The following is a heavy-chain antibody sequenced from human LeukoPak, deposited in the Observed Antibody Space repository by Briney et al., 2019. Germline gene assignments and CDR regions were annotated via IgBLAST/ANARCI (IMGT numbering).Heavy chain of an antibody. V-gene: IGHV1-2*06. CDR3: ASDSHIVVVTAIHRYFQH. Sequence: ASVKVSCKASGYTFTGHYMHWVRQAPGQGLEWMGRINPNSGGTNYAQKFQGRVTMTRDTSISTAYMELSRLRSDDTAVYYCASDSHIVVVTAIHRYFQHWGQGTLVTVSS. CDR2: INPNSGGT. D-gene: IGHD2-21*02. J-gene: IGHJ1*01. CDR1: GYTFTGHY.